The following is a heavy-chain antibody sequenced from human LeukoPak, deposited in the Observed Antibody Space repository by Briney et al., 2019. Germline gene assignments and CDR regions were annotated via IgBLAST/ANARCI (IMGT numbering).Heavy chain of an antibody. D-gene: IGHD6-13*01. CDR1: GGSISSSSYY. J-gene: IGHJ4*02. Sequence: SETLSLTCTVSGGSISSSSYYWGWIRQPPGKGLEWIVSICYGGSTYYNPSLKSRVTISINTSKNQFSLKLSSVTAADTAVYFCARVAAAGNYYFDYWGQGTLVTVSS. CDR2: ICYGGST. V-gene: IGHV4-39*07. CDR3: ARVAAAGNYYFDY.